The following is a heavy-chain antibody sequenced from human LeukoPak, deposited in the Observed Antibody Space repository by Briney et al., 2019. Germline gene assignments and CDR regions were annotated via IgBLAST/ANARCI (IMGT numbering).Heavy chain of an antibody. CDR3: ARDCSGGSCYGAFDI. J-gene: IGHJ3*02. CDR2: IYDSGST. CDR1: GASIRSGDYY. Sequence: SETLSLTCTVSGASIRSGDYYWSWIRQPPGKGLEWIGYIYDSGSTYYNPSLKSRITTSVDTSENRFSLKLSSVTATDTAVYYCARDCSGGSCYGAFDIRGQGTMVTVSS. D-gene: IGHD2-15*01. V-gene: IGHV4-30-4*01.